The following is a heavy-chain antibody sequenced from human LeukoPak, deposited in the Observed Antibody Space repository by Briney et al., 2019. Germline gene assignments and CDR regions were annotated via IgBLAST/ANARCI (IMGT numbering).Heavy chain of an antibody. V-gene: IGHV1-18*01. J-gene: IGHJ6*03. D-gene: IGHD5-12*01. Sequence: GASVKVSCKASGYTFTSYGISWVRQAPGQGLEWMGWISAYNGNTNYAQKLQGRVTMTTDTSTSTAYMELRSLRSDDTAVYYCASWGYSGYDSHYYYYMDVWGKGTTVTISS. CDR1: GYTFTSYG. CDR2: ISAYNGNT. CDR3: ASWGYSGYDSHYYYYMDV.